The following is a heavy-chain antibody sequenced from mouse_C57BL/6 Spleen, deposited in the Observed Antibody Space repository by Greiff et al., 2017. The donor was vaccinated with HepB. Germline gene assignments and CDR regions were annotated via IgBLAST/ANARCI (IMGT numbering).Heavy chain of an antibody. Sequence: QVQLQQSGAELVKPGASVKISCKASGYAFSSYWMNWVKQRPGKGLEWIGQIYPGDGDTNYNGKFKGKATLTADKASSTAYMQLSSLTSDDSAVYVCASGGYYVWFAYWGQGTLVTVSA. CDR3: ASGGYYVWFAY. J-gene: IGHJ3*01. CDR2: IYPGDGDT. CDR1: GYAFSSYW. D-gene: IGHD2-3*01. V-gene: IGHV1-80*01.